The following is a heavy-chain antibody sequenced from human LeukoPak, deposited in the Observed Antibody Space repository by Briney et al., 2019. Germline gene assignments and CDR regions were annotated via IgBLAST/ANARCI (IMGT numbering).Heavy chain of an antibody. D-gene: IGHD6-13*01. CDR1: GYTFTGYY. Sequence: ASVKVSCKASGYTFTGYYMHWVRQAPGQGLEWMGWINPNSGDTSYAQNFQGRVTMTRDTSITTAYMELSSLTSDDTAAYYCARGRKMAAAGTESPALFEYWGQGTLVAVSS. CDR2: INPNSGDT. V-gene: IGHV1-2*02. CDR3: ARGRKMAAAGTESPALFEY. J-gene: IGHJ4*02.